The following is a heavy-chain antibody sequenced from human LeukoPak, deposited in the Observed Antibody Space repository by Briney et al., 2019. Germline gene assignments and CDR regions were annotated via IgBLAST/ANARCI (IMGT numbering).Heavy chain of an antibody. CDR2: ISRRSRHV. J-gene: IGHJ1*01. V-gene: IGHV3-21*01. CDR1: GVTFSDYS. CDR3: VRDLLGSGATTAYLHH. Sequence: GGSLRLSCTASGVTFSDYSMNWVRQAPGKGLEWVSSISRRSRHVYYAGSVKGRFTISRDNAKNSLYLQMNRLRAEDMAVYFCVRDLLGSGATTAYLHHWGQGTLVTVSS. D-gene: IGHD4/OR15-4a*01.